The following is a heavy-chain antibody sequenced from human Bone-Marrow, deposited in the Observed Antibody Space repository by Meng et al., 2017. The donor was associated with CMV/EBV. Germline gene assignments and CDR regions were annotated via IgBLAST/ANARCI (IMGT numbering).Heavy chain of an antibody. Sequence: GESLKISCAASGFTFSSYSMNWVRQAPGEGLEWVSVIYSGGSSTYYADSVKGRFTISRDNSKNTLYLQMNSLRAEDTAVYYCARGPGLAAAGTVLYYYYGMDVWGQGTTVTVSS. CDR3: ARGPGLAAAGTVLYYYYGMDV. D-gene: IGHD6-13*01. J-gene: IGHJ6*02. CDR2: IYSGGSST. CDR1: GFTFSSYS. V-gene: IGHV3-23*03.